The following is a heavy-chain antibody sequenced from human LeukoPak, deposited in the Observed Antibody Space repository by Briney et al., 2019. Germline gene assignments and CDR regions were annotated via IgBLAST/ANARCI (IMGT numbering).Heavy chain of an antibody. CDR3: ARSRGYSYGTTFLDY. V-gene: IGHV4-59*08. J-gene: IGHJ4*02. CDR1: GGAISTYY. D-gene: IGHD5-18*01. Sequence: SETLSLTCTVSGGAISTYYWSWIRQPPGKGLDWIGYIYYSGSINYNPSLKSRVTISVDTSKNQFSLKLSSVTAADTAVYYCARSRGYSYGTTFLDYWGQGTLVTVSS. CDR2: IYYSGSI.